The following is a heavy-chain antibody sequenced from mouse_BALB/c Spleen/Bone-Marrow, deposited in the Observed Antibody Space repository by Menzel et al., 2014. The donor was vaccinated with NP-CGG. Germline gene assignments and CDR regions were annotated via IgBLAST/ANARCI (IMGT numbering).Heavy chain of an antibody. D-gene: IGHD3-1*01. J-gene: IGHJ2*01. CDR1: GFTFSSYA. CDR3: ARDRGYFDY. CDR2: ISSGGSYT. V-gene: IGHV5-9-4*01. Sequence: DVKLQESGGGLVKPGGSLKPSCAASGFTFSSYAMSWVRQSPEKRLEWVAEISSGGSYTYYPDTVTGRFTISRDNAKNTLYLEMSSLRSEDTAMYYCARDRGYFDYWGQGTTLTVSS.